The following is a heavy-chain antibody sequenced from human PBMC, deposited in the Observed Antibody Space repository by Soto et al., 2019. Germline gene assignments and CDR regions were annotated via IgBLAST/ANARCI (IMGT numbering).Heavy chain of an antibody. V-gene: IGHV3-30*03. Sequence: GGSLRLSCAASGFTFSSYGMHWVRQAPGKGLEWVAVISYDGSNKYYADSVKGRFTISRDNSKNTLYLQMNSLRAEDTAVYYCAPETTVTTGYYCYGMDVWGQGTTVTVSS. CDR3: APETTVTTGYYCYGMDV. J-gene: IGHJ6*02. CDR1: GFTFSSYG. D-gene: IGHD4-17*01. CDR2: ISYDGSNK.